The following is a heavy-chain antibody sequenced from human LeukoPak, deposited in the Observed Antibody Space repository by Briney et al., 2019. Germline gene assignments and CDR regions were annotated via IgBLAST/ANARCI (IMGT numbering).Heavy chain of an antibody. CDR2: IKQDGSEK. CDR3: ARGDATGSGSYYNYYLDY. Sequence: GGSLGLSCAASGFTFSTYWMSWVRQAPGKGLEWVANIKQDGSEKYYVDSVKGRFTISRDNSKNSLYLQMNSLRAEDTAVYYCARGDATGSGSYYNYYLDYWGQGTLVTVPS. J-gene: IGHJ4*02. D-gene: IGHD3-10*01. CDR1: GFTFSTYW. V-gene: IGHV3-7*01.